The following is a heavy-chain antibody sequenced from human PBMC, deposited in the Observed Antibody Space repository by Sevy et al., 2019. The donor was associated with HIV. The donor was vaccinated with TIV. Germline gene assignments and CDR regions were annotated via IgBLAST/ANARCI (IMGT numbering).Heavy chain of an antibody. CDR2: FSFGCGKI. V-gene: IGHV3-23*01. J-gene: IGHJ4*02. Sequence: GGSLRLSCAASGFIFSNYAMSWVRQAPGKGLESVSTFSFGCGKINYADSVKGRFTISRDNSKNTLYLQMNSLRAEDTALYYCAREGCSKPHDYWGQGTLVTVSS. CDR3: AREGCSKPHDY. CDR1: GFIFSNYA. D-gene: IGHD2-2*01.